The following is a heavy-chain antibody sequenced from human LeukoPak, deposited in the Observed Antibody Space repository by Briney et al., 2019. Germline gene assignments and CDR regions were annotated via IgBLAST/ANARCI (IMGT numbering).Heavy chain of an antibody. CDR2: IDSDGSST. CDR3: TRGRAAMASGYMDV. CDR1: GFTFSRYW. V-gene: IGHV3-74*01. Sequence: GGSLRLSCAVSGFTFSRYWMHWVRQAPGKGLVWVSRIDSDGSSTFYADSVKGRFTISRDNAKNTLYLQMNSLRVEDTAVYYCTRGRAAMASGYMDVWGKGTTVTMSS. D-gene: IGHD5-18*01. J-gene: IGHJ6*03.